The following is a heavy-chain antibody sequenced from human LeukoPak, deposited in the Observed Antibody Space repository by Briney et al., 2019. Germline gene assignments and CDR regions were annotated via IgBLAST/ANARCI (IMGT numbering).Heavy chain of an antibody. Sequence: GESLKISCKGSGYSFTSYWIGWVRQMPGKGLEWMGIIYPGDSDTRYGPSFQGQVTISADKSISTAYLQWSSLKASDTAMYYCARQAVVGATKDYYYYGMDVWGQGTTVTVSS. CDR1: GYSFTSYW. D-gene: IGHD1-26*01. J-gene: IGHJ6*02. V-gene: IGHV5-51*01. CDR2: IYPGDSDT. CDR3: ARQAVVGATKDYYYYGMDV.